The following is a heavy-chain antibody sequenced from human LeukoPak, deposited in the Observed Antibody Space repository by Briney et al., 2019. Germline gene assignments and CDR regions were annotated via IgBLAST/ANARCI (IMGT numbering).Heavy chain of an antibody. Sequence: GGSLRLSCSTFGLASGDYPITWSRQAPGKGLEWVGFIRSKAYGGTPDYAASIQGRFTISRDDSKNIAYLQMSSLKTEDTAIYYCTTYGTWIDYWGQGTLVTVSS. D-gene: IGHD1-1*01. CDR1: GLASGDYP. CDR3: TTYGTWIDY. V-gene: IGHV3-49*03. J-gene: IGHJ4*02. CDR2: IRSKAYGGTP.